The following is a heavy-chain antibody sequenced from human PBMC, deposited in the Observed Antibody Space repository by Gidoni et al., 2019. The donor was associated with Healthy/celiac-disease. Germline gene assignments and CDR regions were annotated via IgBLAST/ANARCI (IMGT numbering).Heavy chain of an antibody. Sequence: EVQLLESGGGLVQPGGSLRLSCGASGSPLSSYAMSWVRQAPGKGLEWVSAISGSGGSTYYADSVKGRFTISRDNSKNTLYLQMNSLRAEDTAVYYCAKDRDIVVVVAATPQEDWGQGTLVTVSS. D-gene: IGHD2-15*01. J-gene: IGHJ4*02. CDR1: GSPLSSYA. CDR2: ISGSGGST. CDR3: AKDRDIVVVVAATPQED. V-gene: IGHV3-23*01.